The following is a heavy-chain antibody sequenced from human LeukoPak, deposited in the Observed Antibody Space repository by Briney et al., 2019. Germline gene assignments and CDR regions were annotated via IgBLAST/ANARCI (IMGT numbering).Heavy chain of an antibody. V-gene: IGHV3-48*03. J-gene: IGHJ6*03. CDR2: ISSSGSTT. CDR3: AREHYFYYLGA. Sequence: GGSLRLSCAASGFSFSSYEMNWVRQAPGKGLEWVSYISSSGSTTYYPGSVKGRFTISRDNAENSLYLQMNSLRAEDTAVYYCAREHYFYYLGAWGKGTTVTVSS. CDR1: GFSFSSYE.